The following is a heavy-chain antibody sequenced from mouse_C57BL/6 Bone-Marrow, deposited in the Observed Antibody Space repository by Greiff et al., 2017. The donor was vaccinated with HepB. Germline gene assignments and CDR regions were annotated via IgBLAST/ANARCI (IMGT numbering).Heavy chain of an antibody. Sequence: EVKLQESGPGLVKPSQSLSLTCSVTGYSITSGYYWNWIRQFPGNKLEWMGYISYDGSNNYNPSLKNRISITRDTSKNQFFLKLNSVTTEDTATYYCAREGKIYPYYFDYWGQGTTLTVSS. D-gene: IGHD2-1*01. J-gene: IGHJ2*01. CDR3: AREGKIYPYYFDY. CDR1: GYSITSGYY. V-gene: IGHV3-6*01. CDR2: ISYDGSN.